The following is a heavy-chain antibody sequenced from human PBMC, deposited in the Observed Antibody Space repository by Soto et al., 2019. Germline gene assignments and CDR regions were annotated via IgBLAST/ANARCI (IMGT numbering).Heavy chain of an antibody. CDR1: GFTFSSYA. D-gene: IGHD6-13*01. CDR2: ISGSGGST. Sequence: TGGSLRLSCAASGFTFSSYAMSWVRQAPGKGLEWVSAISGSGGSTYYADSVKGRFTISRDNSKNTLYLQMNSLRAEDTAVYYCAKDERWGIAAAGTVYFDYWGQGTIVTVYS. V-gene: IGHV3-23*01. J-gene: IGHJ4*02. CDR3: AKDERWGIAAAGTVYFDY.